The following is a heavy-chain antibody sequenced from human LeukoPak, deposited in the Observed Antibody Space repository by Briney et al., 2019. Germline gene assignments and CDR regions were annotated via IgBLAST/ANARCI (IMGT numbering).Heavy chain of an antibody. CDR1: GGTFSSYA. V-gene: IGHV1-69*13. CDR3: ARDWGYCTNGVCYYY. Sequence: SVKVSCKASGGTFSSYAISWVRQAPGQGLEWMGGIIPIFGTANYAQKFQGRVTITADESTSTAYMELSSLRSEDTAVYYCARDWGYCTNGVCYYYWGQGTLVTVSS. J-gene: IGHJ4*02. CDR2: IIPIFGTA. D-gene: IGHD2-8*01.